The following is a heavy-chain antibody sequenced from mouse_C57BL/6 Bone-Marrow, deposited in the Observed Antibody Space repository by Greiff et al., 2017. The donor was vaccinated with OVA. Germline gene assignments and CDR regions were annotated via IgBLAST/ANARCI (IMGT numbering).Heavy chain of an antibody. J-gene: IGHJ2*01. CDR3: TRDASYDYGSSY. CDR2: IDPETGGT. V-gene: IGHV1-15*01. Sequence: QVQLKQSGAELVRPGASVTLSCKASGYTFTDYEMHWVKQTPVHGLEWIGAIDPETGGTAYNQKFKGKAILTADKSSSTAYMELRSLTSEDSAVYYCTRDASYDYGSSYWGQGTTLTVSS. CDR1: GYTFTDYE. D-gene: IGHD1-1*01.